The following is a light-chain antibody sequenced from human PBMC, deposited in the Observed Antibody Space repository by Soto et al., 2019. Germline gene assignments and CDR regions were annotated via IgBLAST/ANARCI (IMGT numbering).Light chain of an antibody. V-gene: IGKV3-15*01. CDR1: QSVSSN. Sequence: EIVMTQSPATLSVSPGEIATLSCRASQSVSSNLAWYQQKPGQAHRLLIYGGSTRAPGVPVRFSGSGSGTEFTLTIHSLQSEDFAVYTCQQYKNWPPFPVGPGTKVDIK. J-gene: IGKJ3*01. CDR3: QQYKNWPPFP. CDR2: GGS.